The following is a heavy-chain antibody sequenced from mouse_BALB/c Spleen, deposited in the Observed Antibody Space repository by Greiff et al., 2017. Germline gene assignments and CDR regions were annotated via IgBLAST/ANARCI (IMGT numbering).Heavy chain of an antibody. D-gene: IGHD2-1*01. CDR3: ASGNYEGAMDY. V-gene: IGHV3-5*02. Sequence: EVQLHESGPGLVKPSQTVSITCTVTGISITTGNYSWSWIRQFPGNKLEWIGYIYYSGTINYNPSLTSRTTITRDTSKNQFFLEMNSVTAEDTATYYCASGNYEGAMDYWGQGTSVTVSS. CDR2: IYYSGTI. J-gene: IGHJ4*01. CDR1: GISITTGNYS.